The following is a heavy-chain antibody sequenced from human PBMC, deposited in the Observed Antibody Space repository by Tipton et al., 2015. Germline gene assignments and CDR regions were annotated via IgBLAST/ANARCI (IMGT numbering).Heavy chain of an antibody. CDR2: IIASGSST. CDR1: GFTFSDYA. J-gene: IGHJ4*02. CDR3: AEQSGY. D-gene: IGHD6-25*01. Sequence: SLRLSCADSGFTFSDYAMSWVRQAPGKGLEWVSGIIASGSSTYYADSVKGRFTISRDNSKNTLYLQMNSLRAEDTAVYYCAEQSGYWGQGTLVTVSS. V-gene: IGHV3-23*01.